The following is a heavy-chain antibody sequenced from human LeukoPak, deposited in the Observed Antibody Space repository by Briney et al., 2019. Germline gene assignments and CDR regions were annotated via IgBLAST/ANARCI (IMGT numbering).Heavy chain of an antibody. CDR1: GGSISSYY. CDR3: ARDNDSRDPPHFDY. J-gene: IGHJ4*02. CDR2: ISTSGST. D-gene: IGHD3-16*01. V-gene: IGHV4-4*07. Sequence: SETLSLTCTVSGGSISSYYWSWIRQPAGKGLESIGHISTSGSTNYNPSLKSRVTISVDTSKNQFSLKLSSVTAADTAVYYCARDNDSRDPPHFDYWGQGTLVTVSS.